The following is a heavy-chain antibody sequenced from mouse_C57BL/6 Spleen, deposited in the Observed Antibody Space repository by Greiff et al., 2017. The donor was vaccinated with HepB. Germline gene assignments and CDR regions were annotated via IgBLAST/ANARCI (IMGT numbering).Heavy chain of an antibody. D-gene: IGHD2-3*01. CDR1: GYSITSGYD. Sequence: EVQLQQSGPGMVKPSQSLSLTCTVTGYSITSGYDWHWIRHFPGNKLEWMGYISYSGSTNYNPSLKSRISITHDTSKNHFFLKLNSVTTEDTATYYCARDRYDGSFDYWGQGTTLTVSS. CDR3: ARDRYDGSFDY. CDR2: ISYSGST. J-gene: IGHJ2*01. V-gene: IGHV3-1*01.